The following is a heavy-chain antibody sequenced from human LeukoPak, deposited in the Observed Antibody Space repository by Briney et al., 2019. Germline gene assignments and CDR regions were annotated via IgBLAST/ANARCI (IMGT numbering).Heavy chain of an antibody. D-gene: IGHD4-23*01. CDR1: GFTLSDYY. CDR2: ISNSGHTK. J-gene: IGHJ4*02. Sequence: AGGSLRLSCVASGFTLSDYYISWIRQAPGKGLEWISFISNSGHTKYYADSVKGRLTISRDNAKNSVSLQMTSLRADDTAVYYCAREDYGGNSFDFWGQGTLVTVSS. V-gene: IGHV3-11*01. CDR3: AREDYGGNSFDF.